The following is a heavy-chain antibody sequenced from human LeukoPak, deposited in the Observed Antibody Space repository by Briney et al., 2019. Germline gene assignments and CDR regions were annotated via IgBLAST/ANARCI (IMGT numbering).Heavy chain of an antibody. D-gene: IGHD6-19*01. CDR2: ISSSSTI. Sequence: GGSLRLSCAASGFTFSRYSMNWARQAPGKGLEWVSYISSSSTIYYADSVKGRFTISRDNAKNSLYLQMNSLRAEDTAVYYCARAPYSSGWYRGDNDYWGQGTLVTVSS. J-gene: IGHJ4*02. CDR1: GFTFSRYS. V-gene: IGHV3-48*01. CDR3: ARAPYSSGWYRGDNDY.